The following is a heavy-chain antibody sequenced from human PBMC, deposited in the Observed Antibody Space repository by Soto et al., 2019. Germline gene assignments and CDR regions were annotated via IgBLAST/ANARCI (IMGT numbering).Heavy chain of an antibody. Sequence: GGSLRLSCAASGFTFSSYSMNWVRQAPGKGLEWVSSISSSSSYIYYADSVKGRFTISRDNAKNSLYLQMNSLRAEDTAVYYCAREYQFYDFWSGRQAYYGMDVWGQGTTVTVSS. CDR1: GFTFSSYS. CDR2: ISSSSSYI. D-gene: IGHD3-3*01. J-gene: IGHJ6*02. CDR3: AREYQFYDFWSGRQAYYGMDV. V-gene: IGHV3-21*01.